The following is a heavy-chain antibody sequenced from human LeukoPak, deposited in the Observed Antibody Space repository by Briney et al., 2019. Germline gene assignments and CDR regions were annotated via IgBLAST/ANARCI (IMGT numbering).Heavy chain of an antibody. J-gene: IGHJ4*02. V-gene: IGHV4-4*02. Sequence: PSETLSLTCAVSGGSISNSNWWSWVRQPPGKGLEWIGEIYHSGSTNYNPSLKSRVTISVDTSKNQFSLKLSSVTAADTAVYYCARGASSSSAAFDYWGQGTLVTVSS. CDR2: IYHSGST. CDR1: GGSISNSNW. CDR3: ARGASSSSAAFDY. D-gene: IGHD6-6*01.